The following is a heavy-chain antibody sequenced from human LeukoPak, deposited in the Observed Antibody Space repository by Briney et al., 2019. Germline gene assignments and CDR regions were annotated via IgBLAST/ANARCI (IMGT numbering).Heavy chain of an antibody. Sequence: SETLSLTCTVSGGSISSYYWSWIRQPPGKGLEWIGYIYYTGSTNYNPSLKSRVTISVDTSKNQFSLKLNSVSAADTAVYYCASESYGRTIDYWGQGTLVTVPS. CDR2: IYYTGST. D-gene: IGHD3-10*01. V-gene: IGHV4-59*01. CDR1: GGSISSYY. J-gene: IGHJ4*02. CDR3: ASESYGRTIDY.